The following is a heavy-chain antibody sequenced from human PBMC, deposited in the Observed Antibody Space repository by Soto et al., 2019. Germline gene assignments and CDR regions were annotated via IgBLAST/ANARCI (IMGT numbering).Heavy chain of an antibody. J-gene: IGHJ4*02. CDR2: IFWNDDE. Sequence: SGPEPVTQKPPVTQTCTSCWFSLHYRREGGGWLRPPPGKALEWLALIFWNDDERYSPSLKSRLTITKDTSKNQVVLTMTNMDPVDTATYDGVHTGYSYEPFGYLGRGTRVIGS. CDR3: VHTGYSYEPFGY. CDR1: WFSLHYRREG. D-gene: IGHD5-18*01. V-gene: IGHV2-5*01.